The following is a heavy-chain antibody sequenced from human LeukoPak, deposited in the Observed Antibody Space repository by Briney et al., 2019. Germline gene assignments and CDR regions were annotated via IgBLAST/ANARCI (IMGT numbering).Heavy chain of an antibody. CDR2: IYSGGST. Sequence: GGSLRLSCAASGFTVSSNHMSWVRQAPGKGLEWVSVIYSGGSTYYADSVKGRFTISRDNSKNTLYLQMNSLRAEDTAVYYCARDSDNWNYSSWGQGTLVTVSS. J-gene: IGHJ1*01. CDR3: ARDSDNWNYSS. D-gene: IGHD1-7*01. V-gene: IGHV3-53*01. CDR1: GFTVSSNH.